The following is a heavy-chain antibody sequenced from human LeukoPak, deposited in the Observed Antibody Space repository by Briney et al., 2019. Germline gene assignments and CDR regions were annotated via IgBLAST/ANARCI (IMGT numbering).Heavy chain of an antibody. Sequence: SETLSLTCAVYGGSFSGYYWSWIRQPPGKGLEWIGEINHSGSTNYNPSLKSRVTISVDTSKNQFSLKLSSVTAADTAVYYCASALPFQLVHWGQGTLVTISS. D-gene: IGHD6-13*01. CDR1: GGSFSGYY. J-gene: IGHJ4*02. CDR3: ASALPFQLVH. CDR2: INHSGST. V-gene: IGHV4-34*01.